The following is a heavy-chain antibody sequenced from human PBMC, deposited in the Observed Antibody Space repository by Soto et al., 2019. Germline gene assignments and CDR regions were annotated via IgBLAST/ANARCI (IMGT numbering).Heavy chain of an antibody. CDR3: ARHITGTRAMFDY. J-gene: IGHJ4*02. D-gene: IGHD1-7*01. V-gene: IGHV1-18*01. Sequence: VMVACKVAGDTFTIYKNSWVRQAPGQGLEWMGWISAYNGNTNYAQKLQGRVTMTTDTSTSTAYMELRSLRSDDTAVYYCARHITGTRAMFDYWGQGTLVTVSS. CDR1: GDTFTIYK. CDR2: ISAYNGNT.